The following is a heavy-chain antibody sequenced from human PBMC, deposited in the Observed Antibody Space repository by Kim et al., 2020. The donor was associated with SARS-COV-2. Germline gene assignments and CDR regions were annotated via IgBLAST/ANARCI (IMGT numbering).Heavy chain of an antibody. V-gene: IGHV5-51*01. D-gene: IGHD3-3*01. CDR3: ARRDDFWSGYFDP. Sequence: SSPSFQGQVTISADKSISTAYLQWSSLKASDTAMYYCARRDDFWSGYFDPWGQGTLVTVSS. J-gene: IGHJ5*02.